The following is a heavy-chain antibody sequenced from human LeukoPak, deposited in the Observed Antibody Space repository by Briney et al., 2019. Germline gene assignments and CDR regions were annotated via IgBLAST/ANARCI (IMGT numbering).Heavy chain of an antibody. CDR1: GGSISSSSYYW. V-gene: IGHV3-74*01. J-gene: IGHJ4*02. D-gene: IGHD3-10*01. CDR3: ARAADYYASGIFY. Sequence: ETLSLTCTVSGGSISSSSYYWMHWVRQAPGKGLVWVSRINTDGSTTTYADSVKGRFTISRDNAKNMLYLQMNSLRAEETAVYFCARAADYYASGIFYWGQGTLVTVSS. CDR2: INTDGSTT.